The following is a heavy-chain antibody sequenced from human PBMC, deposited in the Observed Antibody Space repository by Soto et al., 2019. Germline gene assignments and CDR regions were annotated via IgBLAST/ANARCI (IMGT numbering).Heavy chain of an antibody. CDR1: GFTFSSYS. D-gene: IGHD5-12*01. CDR2: ISSSSSYM. CDR3: ERGSVATTYDAFDI. V-gene: IGHV3-21*01. Sequence: GGSLRLSCAASGFTFSSYSMNWVRQAPGKGLEWVSSISSSSSYMYYADSVKGRFTISRDNAKNSLYLQMNSLRAEDTAVYYCERGSVATTYDAFDIWGQGTMVTVSS. J-gene: IGHJ3*02.